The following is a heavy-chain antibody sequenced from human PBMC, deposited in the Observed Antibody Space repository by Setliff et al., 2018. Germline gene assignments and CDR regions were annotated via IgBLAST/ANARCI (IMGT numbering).Heavy chain of an antibody. CDR3: ARGKLRLGQLSLFYGFDV. CDR1: GDSISSYY. J-gene: IGHJ3*01. V-gene: IGHV4-4*07. Sequence: SETLSLTCTVSGDSISSYYWSWIRQPAGKGLEWIGRIYSSGSTNFNPSLKSRVTMSMDTSKNQFSLKLSSVTAADTAIYYCARGKLRLGQLSLFYGFDVWGQGTMVTVSS. D-gene: IGHD3-16*02. CDR2: IYSSGST.